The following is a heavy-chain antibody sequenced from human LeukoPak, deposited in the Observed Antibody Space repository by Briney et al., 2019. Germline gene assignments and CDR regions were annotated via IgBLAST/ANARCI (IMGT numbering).Heavy chain of an antibody. V-gene: IGHV3-23*01. CDR2: ISGSGGST. CDR3: AKEGGVDKYSSGWYPFDY. D-gene: IGHD6-19*01. Sequence: GGSLRLSCAASGFTFSSYAMSWVRQAPGKGLEWVSAISGSGGSTYYADSVKGRFTISRDNSKNTLYLQVNSLRAEDTAVYYCAKEGGVDKYSSGWYPFDYWGQGTLVTVSS. CDR1: GFTFSSYA. J-gene: IGHJ4*02.